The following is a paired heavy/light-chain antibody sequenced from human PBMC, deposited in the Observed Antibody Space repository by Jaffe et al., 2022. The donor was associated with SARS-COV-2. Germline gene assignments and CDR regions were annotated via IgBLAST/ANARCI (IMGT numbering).Light chain of an antibody. CDR3: QQSVSTPPEYT. J-gene: IGKJ2*01. Sequence: DIQMTQSPSSLSASVGDRVSITCRASQSINRNLNWYQQRPGKAPKLLIYGASSLQSGVPSRFSGSGSGTDFTLTISSLQPEDFATYYCQQSVSTPPEYTFGQGTKLEIK. V-gene: IGKV1-39*01. CDR1: QSINRN. CDR2: GAS.
Heavy chain of an antibody. Sequence: QITLNESGPTLVKPTQTLTLTCTLSGSSLSTARVNLGWIRQPPGKALEWLALIYWDDDKRYSPSLKTRLSITKDTSKNQVVLIMTNMDPVDTATYYCAHLTAGTYYVPGSRFDYWGQGMLVTVSS. D-gene: IGHD3-10*01. CDR2: IYWDDDK. J-gene: IGHJ4*02. CDR3: AHLTAGTYYVPGSRFDY. CDR1: GSSLSTARVN. V-gene: IGHV2-5*02.